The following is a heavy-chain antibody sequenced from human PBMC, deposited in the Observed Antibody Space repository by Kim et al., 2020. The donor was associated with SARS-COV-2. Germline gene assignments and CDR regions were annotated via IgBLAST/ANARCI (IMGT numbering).Heavy chain of an antibody. CDR2: ISWNSGSI. D-gene: IGHD2-2*01. Sequence: GGSLRLSCAASGFTFDDYAMHWVRQAPGKGLEWVSGISWNSGSIGYADSVKGRFTISRDNAKNSLYLQMNSLRAEDTALYYCAKGYCSSTSCYVRYYYYGMDVWGQGTTVIVSS. CDR1: GFTFDDYA. V-gene: IGHV3-9*01. CDR3: AKGYCSSTSCYVRYYYYGMDV. J-gene: IGHJ6*02.